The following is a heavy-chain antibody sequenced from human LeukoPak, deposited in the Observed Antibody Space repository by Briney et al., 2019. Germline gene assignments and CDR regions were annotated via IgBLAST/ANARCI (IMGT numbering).Heavy chain of an antibody. CDR1: GFTLSSYG. CDR2: ISYDGSNK. Sequence: GRSLRLSCAASGFTLSSYGMHWVRQAPGKGLKWVAVISYDGSNKYYADSVKGRFTISRDNSKNTLYLQMNSLRAEDTAVYYCAKGGENYYGSGSYYGNYFDYWGQGTLVTVSS. D-gene: IGHD3-10*01. CDR3: AKGGENYYGSGSYYGNYFDY. V-gene: IGHV3-30*18. J-gene: IGHJ4*02.